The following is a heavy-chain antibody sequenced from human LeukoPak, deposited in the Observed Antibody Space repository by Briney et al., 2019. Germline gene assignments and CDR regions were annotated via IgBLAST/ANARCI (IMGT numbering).Heavy chain of an antibody. CDR2: IWYDGSNK. V-gene: IGHV3-33*06. Sequence: GGSLRLSCAASGFTFSSYGMHWVRQAPGKGLEWAAVIWYDGSNKYYADSVKGRFTISRDNSKNTLYLQVNSLRADDTAVYFCENAAGGWAKADYWRPGTLVTVSS. J-gene: IGHJ4*02. CDR1: GFTFSSYG. CDR3: ENAAGGWAKADY. D-gene: IGHD6-19*01.